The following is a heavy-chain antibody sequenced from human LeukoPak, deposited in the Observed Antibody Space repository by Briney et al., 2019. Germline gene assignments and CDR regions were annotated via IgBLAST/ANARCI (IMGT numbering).Heavy chain of an antibody. CDR1: GFTFSSYG. Sequence: PGGSLRLSCAASGFTFSSYGMHWVRQAPGKGLEWVAFIRYDGSNKYYADSVKGRFTISRDNSKNTLYLQMNSLRAEDTAVYYCAKVKSYDYSPNYYYYYMDVWGKGTTVTISS. CDR2: IRYDGSNK. D-gene: IGHD5-12*01. V-gene: IGHV3-30*02. CDR3: AKVKSYDYSPNYYYYYMDV. J-gene: IGHJ6*03.